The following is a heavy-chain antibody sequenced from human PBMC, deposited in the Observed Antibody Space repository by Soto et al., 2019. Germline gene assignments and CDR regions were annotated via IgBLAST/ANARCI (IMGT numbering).Heavy chain of an antibody. V-gene: IGHV3-23*01. D-gene: IGHD6-13*01. J-gene: IGHJ5*02. CDR2: VSGSGVST. CDR3: AKGRSSSWFPTANWFDP. Sequence: EVQLLESGGGLVQPGGSLRLSCAASGFTFSSYAMSWVRQAPGKGLGWVSAVSGSGVSTYYADSVKGRFTISRDNSKNTQYQQNNSLRDEDTAVYYCAKGRSSSWFPTANWFDPWGQGTLVTVSS. CDR1: GFTFSSYA.